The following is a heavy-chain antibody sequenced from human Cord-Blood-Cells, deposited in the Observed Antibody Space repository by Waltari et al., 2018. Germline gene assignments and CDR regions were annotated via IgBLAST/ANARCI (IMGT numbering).Heavy chain of an antibody. D-gene: IGHD6-6*01. CDR2: IIPIFGTA. Sequence: WVRQAPGQGLEWMGGIIPIFGTANYAQKFQGRVTITADESTSTAYMELSSLRSEDTAVYYCARERGSSSWFDYWGQGTLVTVSS. CDR3: ARERGSSSWFDY. V-gene: IGHV1-69*01. J-gene: IGHJ4*02.